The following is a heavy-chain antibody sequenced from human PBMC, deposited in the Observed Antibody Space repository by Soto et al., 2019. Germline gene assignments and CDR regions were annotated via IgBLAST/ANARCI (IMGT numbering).Heavy chain of an antibody. J-gene: IGHJ4*02. CDR2: VNHSGTT. D-gene: IGHD2-2*01. CDR3: ARGIGYCSSINCYSSRRLRFGS. Sequence: WTWIRQSPEKGLEWIGEVNHSGTTYYNPSLKTRVTISVHTPKNQFSLKMSSVTAADTAVYYCARGIGYCSSINCYSSRRLRFGSSGQGTLVTVSS. V-gene: IGHV4-34*01.